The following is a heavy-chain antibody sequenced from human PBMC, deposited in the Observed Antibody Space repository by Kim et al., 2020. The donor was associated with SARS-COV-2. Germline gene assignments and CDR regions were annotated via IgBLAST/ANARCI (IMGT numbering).Heavy chain of an antibody. V-gene: IGHV3-48*03. D-gene: IGHD6-13*01. CDR2: IGRSGSTI. J-gene: IGHJ4*02. CDR3: TREGISPAGPDYFDY. CDR1: GFTFSNYE. Sequence: GGSLRLSCAASGFTFSNYEMNWVRQAPGKGLEWVSYIGRSGSTIYYADSVKGRFTISRDNAKNSLYLQMNSLRAADTAVYYCTREGISPAGPDYFDYWGQGTLVTVSS.